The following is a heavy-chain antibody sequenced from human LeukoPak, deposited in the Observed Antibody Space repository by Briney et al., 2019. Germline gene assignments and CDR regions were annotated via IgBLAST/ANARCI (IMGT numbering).Heavy chain of an antibody. CDR1: GGSISSSSYY. Sequence: ASETLSLTCTVSGGSISSSSYYWGWIRQPPGKGLEWTGSIYYSGSTYYNPSLKSRVTISVDTSKNQFSLKLSSVTAADTAVYYCARVWDYYDSSTLGYWGQGTLVTVSS. J-gene: IGHJ4*02. CDR2: IYYSGST. CDR3: ARVWDYYDSSTLGY. V-gene: IGHV4-39*07. D-gene: IGHD3-22*01.